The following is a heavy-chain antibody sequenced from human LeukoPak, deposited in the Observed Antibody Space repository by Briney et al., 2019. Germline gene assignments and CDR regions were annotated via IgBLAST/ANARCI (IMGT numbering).Heavy chain of an antibody. CDR3: ARDRGFCSGGSCYRWFDP. J-gene: IGHJ5*02. V-gene: IGHV4-59*01. D-gene: IGHD2-15*01. Sequence: SETLSLTCSVSSVSISSYSWSWIRQPPGKGLEWIGYINYSGSTNYNPSLKSRVTISVDTSKKQFSLKLSSVTAADTAVYYCARDRGFCSGGSCYRWFDPWGQGTLVTVSS. CDR1: SVSISSYS. CDR2: INYSGST.